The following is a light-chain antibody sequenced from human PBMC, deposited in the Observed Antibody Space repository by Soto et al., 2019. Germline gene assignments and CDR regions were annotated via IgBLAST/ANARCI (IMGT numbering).Light chain of an antibody. Sequence: QSALAQPASVSGSPGQSITISCTGNSSDVGDYNYVSWYQQVPGKAPKVMIYEVSNRPSGVSNRFSGSKSGITASLIISGLQAEDEADYYCSSYTSSSTYVFGTGTKVTVL. J-gene: IGLJ1*01. CDR2: EVS. CDR1: SSDVGDYNY. V-gene: IGLV2-14*01. CDR3: SSYTSSSTYV.